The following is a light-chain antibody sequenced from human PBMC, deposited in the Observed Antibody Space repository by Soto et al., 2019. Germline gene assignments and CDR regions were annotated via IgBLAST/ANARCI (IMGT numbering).Light chain of an antibody. V-gene: IGKV3-11*01. CDR3: QQRSNWPLT. CDR2: DAS. Sequence: EIVLTQSPATLSLSPGERATLSCRASQSVSSYLAWYQQKPDQAPRLLIYDASNRATGIPARFSGSGSGTDFTLTISSLEPEGFAVYYCQQRSNWPLTFGPGTKVDIK. J-gene: IGKJ3*01. CDR1: QSVSSY.